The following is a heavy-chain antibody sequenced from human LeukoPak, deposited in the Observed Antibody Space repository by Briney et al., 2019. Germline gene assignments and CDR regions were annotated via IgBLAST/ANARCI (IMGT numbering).Heavy chain of an antibody. CDR3: ARDLGQASDDPTDNWNFGY. Sequence: GGSLRLSCAASGFTFSSYWMHWVRPAPGKGLEWVANIKPDGSERYYVDSVKGRFTISRDNAWNSLYLQMNSLRVEDTGVYYCARDLGQASDDPTDNWNFGYWGEGTLVTVSS. V-gene: IGHV3-7*01. J-gene: IGHJ4*02. D-gene: IGHD1-1*01. CDR2: IKPDGSER. CDR1: GFTFSSYW.